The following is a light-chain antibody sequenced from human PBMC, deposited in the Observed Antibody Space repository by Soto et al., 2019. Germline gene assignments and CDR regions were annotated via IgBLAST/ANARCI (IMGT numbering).Light chain of an antibody. CDR3: QQYTDWPLT. CDR1: QSVTSNY. Sequence: EVVMTQSPATLSVSPGERATLSCRASQSVTSNYLAWCQQKPGQAPRLLIYGVSSRATGVPDRFSGSGSGTDFTLTISRLEPEDFAVYYCQQYTDWPLTFGQGTKVEVK. CDR2: GVS. V-gene: IGKV3-20*01. J-gene: IGKJ1*01.